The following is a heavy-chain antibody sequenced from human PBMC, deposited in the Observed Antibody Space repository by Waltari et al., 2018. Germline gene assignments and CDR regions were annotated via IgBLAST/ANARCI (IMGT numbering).Heavy chain of an antibody. V-gene: IGHV3-7*03. CDR3: ARDFNWGWDF. CDR2: IKPDGSQQ. CDR1: GVASSSNW. Sequence: EVQLVDSGGGLVQPGGSLRLSCAASGVASSSNWMSWVGQAQGGGLEWLANIKPDGSQQYYLDSVRGRFSISRDNAKNSLYLQLNSLRAEDTAIYYCARDFNWGWDFWGQGTLVTVSS. D-gene: IGHD7-27*01. J-gene: IGHJ4*02.